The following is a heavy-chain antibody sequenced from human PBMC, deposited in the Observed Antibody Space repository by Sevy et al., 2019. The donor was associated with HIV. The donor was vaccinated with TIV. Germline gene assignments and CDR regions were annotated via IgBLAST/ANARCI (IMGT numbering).Heavy chain of an antibody. D-gene: IGHD6-19*01. CDR3: AKGVSWLVLGGYFDY. CDR1: GFTFRSYA. J-gene: IGHJ4*02. CDR2: IIGSGDIT. Sequence: GGSLRLSCEASGFTFRSYAMSWVRQAPGKGLEWVSGIIGSGDITYYADSVKGRFTVSRDNSKNTLYVQMNSLRAEDKAVYYCAKGVSWLVLGGYFDYWGQGTPVTVSS. V-gene: IGHV3-23*01.